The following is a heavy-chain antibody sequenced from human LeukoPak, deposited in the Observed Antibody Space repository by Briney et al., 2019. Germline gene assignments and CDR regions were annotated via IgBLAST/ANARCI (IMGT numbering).Heavy chain of an antibody. V-gene: IGHV4-30-4*01. CDR2: IYYSGTT. D-gene: IGHD6-13*01. CDR3: ARHPYSSSLLDY. CDR1: GGSISSGDYF. J-gene: IGHJ4*02. Sequence: SETLSLTCSVSGGSISSGDYFWTWIRQPPGKGLEYIGYIYYSGTTYYNPSLKSRITMSVDMSANQFSLRLPSVTAADTAVYYCARHPYSSSLLDYWGQGTLVTVSS.